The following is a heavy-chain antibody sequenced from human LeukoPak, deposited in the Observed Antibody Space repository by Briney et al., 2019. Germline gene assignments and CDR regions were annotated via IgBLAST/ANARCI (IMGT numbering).Heavy chain of an antibody. CDR3: TTDLILSCSGGSCHWEFDY. D-gene: IGHD2-15*01. CDR2: IKSKTDGGTT. J-gene: IGHJ4*02. Sequence: GGSLRLSCVVSGFYFSSYSMNWIRQAPGKGLEWVGRIKSKTDGGTTDYAAPVKGRFTISRDDSKNTLYLQMNSLKTEDTAVYYCTTDLILSCSGGSCHWEFDYWGQGTLVTVSS. V-gene: IGHV3-15*01. CDR1: GFYFSSYS.